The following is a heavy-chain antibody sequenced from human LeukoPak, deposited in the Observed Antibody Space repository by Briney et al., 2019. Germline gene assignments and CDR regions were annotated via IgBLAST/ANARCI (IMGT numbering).Heavy chain of an antibody. CDR2: ISSSSSYI. V-gene: IGHV3-21*01. J-gene: IGHJ4*02. D-gene: IGHD3-22*01. CDR1: GSTFSSYY. CDR3: ARDYYDSSGYDY. Sequence: GGSLRLSCAASGSTFSSYYMNWVRQAPGKGLEWVSSISSSSSYIYYADSVKGRFTISRDNAKNSLYLQMNSLRAEDTAVYYCARDYYDSSGYDYWGQGTLVTVSS.